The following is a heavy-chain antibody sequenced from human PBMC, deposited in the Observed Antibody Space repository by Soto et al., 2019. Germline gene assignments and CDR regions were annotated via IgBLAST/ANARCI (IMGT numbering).Heavy chain of an antibody. V-gene: IGHV1-3*01. D-gene: IGHD3-3*01. CDR3: ARSYYDFWSGSLPPHDY. CDR1: GYTFTSYA. Sequence: GASVKVSCKASGYTFTSYAMHWVRQAPGQRLEWMGWINAGNGNTEYSQKFQGRVTITRDTSASTAYMELSSLRSEDTAVYYCARSYYDFWSGSLPPHDYWGKGTLVTVSS. CDR2: INAGNGNT. J-gene: IGHJ4*02.